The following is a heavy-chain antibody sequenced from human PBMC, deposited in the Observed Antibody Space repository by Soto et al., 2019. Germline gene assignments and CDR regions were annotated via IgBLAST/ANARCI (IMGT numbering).Heavy chain of an antibody. J-gene: IGHJ4*02. Sequence: QVQLVQSGAEVKKPGSSVKVSCKASGGTFSSYAISWVRQAPGQGLEWMGGIIPIFGTANYAQKFQGRVTITADESTSTAYMELSSLRSDDMAVYYCARPGESGWEGVLYFDYWGQGTLVTVSS. CDR1: GGTFSSYA. CDR3: ARPGESGWEGVLYFDY. V-gene: IGHV1-69*01. D-gene: IGHD6-19*01. CDR2: IIPIFGTA.